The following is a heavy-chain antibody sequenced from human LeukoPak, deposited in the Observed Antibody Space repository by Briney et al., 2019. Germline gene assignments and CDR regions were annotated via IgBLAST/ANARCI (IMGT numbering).Heavy chain of an antibody. V-gene: IGHV3-23*01. J-gene: IGHJ6*04. Sequence: GGSLRLSCAASGFTFSSYAMSWVRQAPGKGLEWVSAISGSGGSTYYADSVKGRFTISSDNSKNTLYLQMNSLRAEDTAVYYCAKDPSIAAAGYYYYGMDVWGKGTTVTVSS. CDR3: AKDPSIAAAGYYYYGMDV. CDR1: GFTFSSYA. CDR2: ISGSGGST. D-gene: IGHD6-13*01.